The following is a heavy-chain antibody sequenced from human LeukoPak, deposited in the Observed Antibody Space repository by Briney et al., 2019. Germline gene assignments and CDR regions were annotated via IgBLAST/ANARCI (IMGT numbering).Heavy chain of an antibody. CDR2: IYTSGST. Sequence: PSQTLSLTCTVSGGSISSGSYYWSWIRQPAGKGLEWIGRIYTSGSTNYNPSLKSRVTISVDTSKNQFSLKVSSVTAADTAVYYCGRVNYYHYYMDVWGKGTTVTVSS. J-gene: IGHJ6*03. CDR1: GGSISSGSYY. CDR3: GRVNYYHYYMDV. V-gene: IGHV4-61*02.